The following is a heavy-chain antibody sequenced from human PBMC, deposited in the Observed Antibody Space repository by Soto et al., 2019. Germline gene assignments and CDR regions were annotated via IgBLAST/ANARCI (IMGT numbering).Heavy chain of an antibody. CDR2: IYWDDDT. D-gene: IGHD3-16*01. CDR3: AHAFGGTSWPNDAFDV. V-gene: IGHV2-5*02. J-gene: IGHJ3*01. Sequence: HITLKESGPPLVKPTQTLTLTCIFSGFSFSADGVGVGWIRQPPGKTLEWLALIYWDDDTRYRPSLKSRLTITKDSSKNQVVITMTNMDPLDTATYYCAHAFGGTSWPNDAFDVWGQGTVVPVSS. CDR1: GFSFSADGVG.